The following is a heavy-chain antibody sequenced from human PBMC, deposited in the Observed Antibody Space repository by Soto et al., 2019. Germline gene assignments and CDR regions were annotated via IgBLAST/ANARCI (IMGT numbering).Heavy chain of an antibody. Sequence: GGSLRLSCAASGFTFSSYAMSWVRQAPGKGLEWVSAISGSGGSTYYADSVKGRFTISRDNSKNTLYLQMNSLRAEDTAVYYCAKSVWYQLLCEGVGGCYYGMDVWGQGTTVTVSS. J-gene: IGHJ6*02. CDR2: ISGSGGST. CDR3: AKSVWYQLLCEGVGGCYYGMDV. D-gene: IGHD2-2*01. CDR1: GFTFSSYA. V-gene: IGHV3-23*01.